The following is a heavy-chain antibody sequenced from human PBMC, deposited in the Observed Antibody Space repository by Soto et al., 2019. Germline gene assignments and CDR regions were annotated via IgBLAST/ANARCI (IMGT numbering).Heavy chain of an antibody. J-gene: IGHJ6*02. CDR2: IYYRGST. CDR3: ARKQLLPFYYALDV. Sequence: SETLSLTCTVSGGSISGYYWSWIRQSPGKGLEYIGYIYYRGSTNYNPSLKSRVTMSIDTSRNQFSLRVNSVTAADTAVYYCARKQLLPFYYALDVWGQGTTVTVSS. CDR1: GGSISGYY. D-gene: IGHD2-15*01. V-gene: IGHV4-59*01.